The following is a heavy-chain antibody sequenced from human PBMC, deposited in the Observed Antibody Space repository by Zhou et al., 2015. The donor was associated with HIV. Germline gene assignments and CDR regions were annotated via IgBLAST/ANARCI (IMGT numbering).Heavy chain of an antibody. CDR1: GYTFSGYY. D-gene: IGHD6-19*01. CDR2: INPISGVR. V-gene: IGHV1-2*06. CDR3: ARSGFLGGARQWLVPHFDY. J-gene: IGHJ4*02. Sequence: QVQLVQSGAEVKKPGASVRVSCKASGYTFSGYYINWLRQAPGQGLEWMGRINPISGVRNYAEKFQGRVTVTRDTSISTAHLDLSMLRSDDTAVYYCARSGFLGGARQWLVPHFDYWGQGTRVTVSS.